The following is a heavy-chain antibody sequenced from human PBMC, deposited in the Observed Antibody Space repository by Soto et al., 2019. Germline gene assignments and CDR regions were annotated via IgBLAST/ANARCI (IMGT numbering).Heavy chain of an antibody. Sequence: WSLRLSCAASGFTFSSYSMNWVRQAPGKGLEWVSSISSSSSYIYYADSVKGRFTISRDNAKNSLYLQMNSLRAEDTAVYYCERASDTVATSDYYYYGLDVWGQGTTVTVSS. CDR3: ERASDTVATSDYYYYGLDV. V-gene: IGHV3-21*01. D-gene: IGHD5-12*01. J-gene: IGHJ6*02. CDR2: ISSSSSYI. CDR1: GFTFSSYS.